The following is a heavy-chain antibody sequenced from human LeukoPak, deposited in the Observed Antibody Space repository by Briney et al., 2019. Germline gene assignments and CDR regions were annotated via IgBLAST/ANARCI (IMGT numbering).Heavy chain of an antibody. J-gene: IGHJ4*02. Sequence: GGSLRLSCAASGFTFSNYAMSWVRQAPGKGLEWVSAIGSGGSTYYADTVKGRFTISRDNSKNTLYLQMNSLRAEDTAIYYCASEFIVGTTAYWGQGTLDTVSS. CDR2: IGSGGST. CDR3: ASEFIVGTTAY. CDR1: GFTFSNYA. D-gene: IGHD1-26*01. V-gene: IGHV3-23*01.